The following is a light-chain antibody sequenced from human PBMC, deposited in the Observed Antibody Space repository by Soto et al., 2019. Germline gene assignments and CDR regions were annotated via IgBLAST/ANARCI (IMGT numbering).Light chain of an antibody. CDR1: QSVSNN. Sequence: VMTQSPATLSVSPGERAALSCRASQSVSNNLAWYQQKPGQAPRLLIYGASTRATGVPARFSASGSGTEFTLTISSLQSEDFAAYYCQKYNNWPLVTFGQGTRLEIK. J-gene: IGKJ5*01. V-gene: IGKV3-15*01. CDR3: QKYNNWPLVT. CDR2: GAS.